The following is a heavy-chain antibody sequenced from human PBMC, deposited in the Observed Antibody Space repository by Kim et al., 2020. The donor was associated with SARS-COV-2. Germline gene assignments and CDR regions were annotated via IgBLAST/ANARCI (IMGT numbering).Heavy chain of an antibody. CDR3: AKSPLAYCGGDCYKGWFDP. CDR2: INRYSGSI. Sequence: GGSLRLSCAASGFTFDDYAMHWVRQAPGKGLEWVTGINRYSGSIDYADSVKGRFTISRDNAKNPQYLQMNSLRPEDTALYYCAKSPLAYCGGDCYKGWFDPWGQGSLVVVSS. D-gene: IGHD2-21*02. J-gene: IGHJ5*02. CDR1: GFTFDDYA. V-gene: IGHV3-9*01.